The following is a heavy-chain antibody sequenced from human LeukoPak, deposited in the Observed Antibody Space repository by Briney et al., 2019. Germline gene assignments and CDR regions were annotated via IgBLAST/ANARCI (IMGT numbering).Heavy chain of an antibody. Sequence: APVKVPCKASGYRFTAYGVGWLRQAPGHGLEWVGWTSIYNGKTYYAQRFQDRVTMTTDTSTSTVYMELRSLRSDDTAVYYCARVCHIVVVTAEGGWFDPWGQGTLVTVSS. J-gene: IGHJ5*02. CDR1: GYRFTAYG. V-gene: IGHV1-18*01. D-gene: IGHD2-21*02. CDR2: TSIYNGKT. CDR3: ARVCHIVVVTAEGGWFDP.